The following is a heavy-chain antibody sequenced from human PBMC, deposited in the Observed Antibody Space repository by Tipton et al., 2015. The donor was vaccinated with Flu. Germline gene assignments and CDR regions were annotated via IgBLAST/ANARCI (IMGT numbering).Heavy chain of an antibody. V-gene: IGHV4-39*01. D-gene: IGHD3-10*02. CDR3: ARLSYYDVDLKNFYFDY. Sequence: TLSLTCTVSSGSIRSTNYFCAWIRQPPGKRLELIGSIYPTGTTYYNPSLKSRVTISVDTSKSLFSLMLKSVTAADTAVYYGARLSYYDVDLKNFYFDYWGQGALVTVSS. J-gene: IGHJ4*02. CDR2: IYPTGTT. CDR1: SGSIRSTNYF.